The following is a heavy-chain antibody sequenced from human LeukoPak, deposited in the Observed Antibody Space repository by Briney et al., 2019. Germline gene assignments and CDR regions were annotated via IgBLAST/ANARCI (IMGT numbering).Heavy chain of an antibody. CDR2: VYHSGST. CDR1: GGSISSSNW. CDR3: ARDTMVRGVIIRWFDP. V-gene: IGHV4-4*02. J-gene: IGHJ5*02. D-gene: IGHD3-10*01. Sequence: SETLSLTCAVSGGSISSSNWWSWVRQPPGKGLEWIGEVYHSGSTNYNPSLKSRVTISVDKSKNQFSLKPSSVTAADTAVYYCARDTMVRGVIIRWFDPWGQGTLVTVSS.